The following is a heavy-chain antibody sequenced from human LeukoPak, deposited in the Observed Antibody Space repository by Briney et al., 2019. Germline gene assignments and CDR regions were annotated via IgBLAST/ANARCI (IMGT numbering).Heavy chain of an antibody. CDR2: ISSDGSST. D-gene: IGHD5-12*01. J-gene: IGHJ4*02. Sequence: GGSLRLSCAASGFTFSNYWMHWVRQAPGKGLVWVSRISSDGSSTSYADSVKGRFTISRDNAKNTLYLQMNSLRAEDTAVYYCTRTAYSDYSLGFWGQGTLVTVSS. CDR3: TRTAYSDYSLGF. CDR1: GFTFSNYW. V-gene: IGHV3-74*01.